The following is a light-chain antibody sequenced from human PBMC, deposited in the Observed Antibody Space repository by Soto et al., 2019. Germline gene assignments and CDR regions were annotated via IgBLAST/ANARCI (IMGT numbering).Light chain of an antibody. CDR1: SSDVGDYDY. Sequence: QSVLTQPASVSGSPGQSITISCTGTSSDVGDYDYVSWYQQHPGKAPKLMISDVTSRPSGVSNRFSGSKSGNTASLTISGLQAEDEADYYCSSYTSSSTWVFGGGTQLTVL. CDR2: DVT. J-gene: IGLJ3*02. V-gene: IGLV2-14*01. CDR3: SSYTSSSTWV.